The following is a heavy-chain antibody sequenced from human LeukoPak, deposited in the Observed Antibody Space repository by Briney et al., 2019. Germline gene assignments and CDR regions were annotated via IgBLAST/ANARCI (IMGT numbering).Heavy chain of an antibody. D-gene: IGHD1-26*01. V-gene: IGHV3-33*08. Sequence: PGGSLRLSCAASGFPFSTYGMHWVRQAPGKGLEWVAVIWYDGSNQYYADSVKGRFTISRDNSKNTLYLQMNSLRAEDTAVYYCARGDIVGATTTPSDYWGQGSLVTVSS. CDR1: GFPFSTYG. CDR3: ARGDIVGATTTPSDY. CDR2: IWYDGSNQ. J-gene: IGHJ4*02.